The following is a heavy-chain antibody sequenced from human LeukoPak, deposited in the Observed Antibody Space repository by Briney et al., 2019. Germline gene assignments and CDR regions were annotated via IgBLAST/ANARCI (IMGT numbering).Heavy chain of an antibody. CDR1: GGSISSSSYY. J-gene: IGHJ4*02. D-gene: IGHD3-10*01. CDR2: IYYSGST. Sequence: SETLSLTCTVSGGSISSSSYYWGWIRQPPGEGLEWIGYIYYSGSTNYNPSLKSRVTISVDTSKNQFSLKLSSVTAADTAVYYCARHLPYGSGSYYNLPDYWGQGTLVTVSS. V-gene: IGHV4-61*05. CDR3: ARHLPYGSGSYYNLPDY.